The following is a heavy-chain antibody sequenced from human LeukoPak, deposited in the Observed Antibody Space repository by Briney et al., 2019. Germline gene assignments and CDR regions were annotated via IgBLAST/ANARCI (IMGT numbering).Heavy chain of an antibody. CDR3: ARDEDYYGSGSYTAPDAFDI. CDR1: GFTFSSYS. Sequence: PGGSRRLSCAASGFTFSSYSMTWVRQAPGKGLEWVSYISSSSSTIYYADSVKGRFTISRDNAKNSLYLQMNSLRAEDTAVYYCARDEDYYGSGSYTAPDAFDIWGQGTMVTVSS. J-gene: IGHJ3*02. D-gene: IGHD3-10*01. V-gene: IGHV3-48*01. CDR2: ISSSSSTI.